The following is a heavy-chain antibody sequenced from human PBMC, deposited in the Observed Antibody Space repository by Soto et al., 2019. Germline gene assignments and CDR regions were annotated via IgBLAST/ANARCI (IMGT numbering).Heavy chain of an antibody. CDR2: IYAGNGNT. J-gene: IGHJ4*02. CDR3: ARAPGGWGSYGQY. Sequence: QVQLVQSGAEVKKPGASVKVSCKASGYTFTSYAMHWVRQAPGQRLEWMGWIYAGNGNTKYSQKFQGRVTITRDTSASTAYREVSRLRSAVTAVYYCARAPGGWGSYGQYRGQGTLVTGSP. V-gene: IGHV1-3*01. CDR1: GYTFTSYA. D-gene: IGHD3-16*01.